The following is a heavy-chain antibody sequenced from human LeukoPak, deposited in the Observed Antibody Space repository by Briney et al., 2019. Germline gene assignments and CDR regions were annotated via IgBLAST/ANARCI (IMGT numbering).Heavy chain of an antibody. CDR2: ISSSSSSYI. V-gene: IGHV3-21*01. J-gene: IGHJ4*02. Sequence: GGSLRLSCAASGFTFSSYSMNWVRQAPGKGLEWVSSISSSSSSYIYYADSVKGRFTISRDNAKNSLYLQMNSLRAEDTAVYYCARIKSVVAPPDYWGQGTLVTVSS. D-gene: IGHD5-12*01. CDR3: ARIKSVVAPPDY. CDR1: GFTFSSYS.